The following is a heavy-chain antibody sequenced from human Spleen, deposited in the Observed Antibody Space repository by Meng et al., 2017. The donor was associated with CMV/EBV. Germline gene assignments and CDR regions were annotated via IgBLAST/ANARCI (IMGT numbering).Heavy chain of an antibody. J-gene: IGHJ6*02. CDR3: ARMSIAVDYGMDV. D-gene: IGHD6-6*01. CDR2: IDWDDEK. Sequence: SGPTLVKPTQTLTLTCSISGFSLSSSGMRVNWIRQPPGKALEWLARIDWDDEKFYNTSLKTRFTISKDTSKNQVVLIMTNMDPVDTATYYCARMSIAVDYGMDVWGQGTTVTVSS. V-gene: IGHV2-70D*14. CDR1: GFSLSSSGMR.